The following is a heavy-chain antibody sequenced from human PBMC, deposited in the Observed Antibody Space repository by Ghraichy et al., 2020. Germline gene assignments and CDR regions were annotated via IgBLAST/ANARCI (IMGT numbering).Heavy chain of an antibody. CDR2: INHSGST. Sequence: SETPSLTCAVYGGSFSGYYWSWIRQPPGKGLEWIGEINHSGSTNYNPSLKSRVTISVDTSKNQFSLKLSSVTAADTAVYYCATRGIAVAGTQNDYWGQGTLVTVSS. CDR3: ATRGIAVAGTQNDY. V-gene: IGHV4-34*01. D-gene: IGHD6-19*01. J-gene: IGHJ4*02. CDR1: GGSFSGYY.